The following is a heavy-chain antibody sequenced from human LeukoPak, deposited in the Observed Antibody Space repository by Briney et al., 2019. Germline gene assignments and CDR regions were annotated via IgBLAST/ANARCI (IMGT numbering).Heavy chain of an antibody. V-gene: IGHV1-2*02. D-gene: IGHD5-12*01. CDR2: INPNSGGT. J-gene: IGHJ6*03. CDR3: ARATWIPYYYYMDV. Sequence: ASVKVSCKASGYTFTGYYMHWVRQAPGQGLEWMGWINPNSGGTNYAQKFQGRVTMTRDTSISTAYMELSRLRSDDTAVYYCARATWIPYYYYMDVWGKGTTVTVSS. CDR1: GYTFTGYY.